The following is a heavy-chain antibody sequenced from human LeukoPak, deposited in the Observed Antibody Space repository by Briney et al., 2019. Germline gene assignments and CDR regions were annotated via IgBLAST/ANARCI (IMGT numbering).Heavy chain of an antibody. CDR2: ISSSSSTV. V-gene: IGHV3-48*04. J-gene: IGHJ4*02. CDR3: ARDRGPYYYDSSGSYYFDS. Sequence: GSLRLSCAASGFTFNSYSMNWVRQAPGKGLEWISYISSSSSTVYYADSVRGRFTISRDNAKNSLYLQMNTLRAEDTAVYYCARDRGPYYYDSSGSYYFDSWGQGTLVTVSS. CDR1: GFTFNSYS. D-gene: IGHD3-22*01.